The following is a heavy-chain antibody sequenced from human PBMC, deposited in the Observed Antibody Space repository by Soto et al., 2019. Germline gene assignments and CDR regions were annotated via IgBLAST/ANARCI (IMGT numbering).Heavy chain of an antibody. CDR3: AKREGNTYGLFH. CDR2: IKTDGSST. CDR1: GFSFSSYW. J-gene: IGHJ4*02. V-gene: IGHV3-74*01. Sequence: EVQLVASGGGLVQPGGSLRLSCAASGFSFSSYWIHWVRQAPGKGLVWVSRIKTDGSSTDYADSVKGRFTISRDNAKNTLYLQMNSLRAEDTAVYYCAKREGNTYGLFHWGQGTLVTVSS. D-gene: IGHD5-18*01.